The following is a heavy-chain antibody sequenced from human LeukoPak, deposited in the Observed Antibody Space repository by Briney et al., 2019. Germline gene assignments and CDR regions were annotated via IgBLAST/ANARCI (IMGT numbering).Heavy chain of an antibody. CDR2: IYYSGST. D-gene: IGHD3-22*01. V-gene: IGHV4-34*01. CDR1: GGSFSGYY. Sequence: SETLSLTCAVYGGSFSGYYWSWLRQPPGKGLEWIWSIYYSGSTYYNPSLASRVTISVDTSKNQFSLKLSSVTAADTAVYYCARQDYDSSGYYSLNYFDYWGQGTLVTVSS. CDR3: ARQDYDSSGYYSLNYFDY. J-gene: IGHJ4*02.